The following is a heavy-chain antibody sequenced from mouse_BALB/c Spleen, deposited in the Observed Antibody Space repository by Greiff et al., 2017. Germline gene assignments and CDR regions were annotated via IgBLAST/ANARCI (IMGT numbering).Heavy chain of an antibody. J-gene: IGHJ3*01. D-gene: IGHD2-1*01. V-gene: IGHV1S56*01. Sequence: VQLVESGPELVKPGASVRISCKASGYTFTSYYIHWVKQRPGQGLEWIGWIYPGNVNTKYNEKFKGKATLTADKSSSTAYMQLSSLTSEDSAVYFCARPYGNAFAYWGQGTLVTVSA. CDR3: ARPYGNAFAY. CDR2: IYPGNVNT. CDR1: GYTFTSYY.